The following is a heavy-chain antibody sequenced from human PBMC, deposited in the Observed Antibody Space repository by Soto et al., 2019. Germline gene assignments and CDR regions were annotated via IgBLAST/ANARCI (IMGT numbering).Heavy chain of an antibody. CDR3: ARVGRFGATTIAY. CDR1: GGSISSGDYY. Sequence: QVQLQESGPGLVKPSQTLSLTCTVSGGSISSGDYYWSWIRQPPGKALEWIGSIYYSGSTYYNPSLKSRVTTSVDTSKNQFALKLSCVTAADTAVYYCARVGRFGATTIAYWGQGTLVTVSS. J-gene: IGHJ4*02. CDR2: IYYSGST. D-gene: IGHD3-10*01. V-gene: IGHV4-30-4*01.